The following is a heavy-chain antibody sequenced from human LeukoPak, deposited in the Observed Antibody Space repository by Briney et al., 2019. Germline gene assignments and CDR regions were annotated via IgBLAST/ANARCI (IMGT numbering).Heavy chain of an antibody. CDR2: ISSSSSYI. CDR1: GFTFSSYS. J-gene: IGHJ4*02. V-gene: IGHV3-21*01. CDR3: ARVGDSGYCSSTSCYTDY. D-gene: IGHD2-2*02. Sequence: PGGSLRLSCAASGFTFSSYSMNWVRQAPGKGLEWVSSISSSSSYIYYADSVKGRFTISRDNAKNSLYLQVNSLRAEDTAVYYCARVGDSGYCSSTSCYTDYWGQGTLVTVSS.